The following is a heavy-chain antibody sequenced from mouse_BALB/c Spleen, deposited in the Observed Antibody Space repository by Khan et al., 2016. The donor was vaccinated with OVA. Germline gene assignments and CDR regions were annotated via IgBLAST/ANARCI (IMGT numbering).Heavy chain of an antibody. V-gene: IGHV3-2*02. CDR3: ARTARIKY. CDR2: ISYSGST. D-gene: IGHD1-2*01. Sequence: EVKLEVSGPGLVKPSQSLSLTCTFTGYSITSGYGWNWIRQFPGNKLEWMGYISYSGSTNYNPSLKSRISITRDTSKNQFFLQLNSVTTEDTATYYCARTARIKYWGQGTTLTVSS. J-gene: IGHJ2*01. CDR1: GYSITSGYG.